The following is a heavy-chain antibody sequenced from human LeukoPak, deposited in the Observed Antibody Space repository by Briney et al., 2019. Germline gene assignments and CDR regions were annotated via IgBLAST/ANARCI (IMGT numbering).Heavy chain of an antibody. CDR2: ISASATNT. D-gene: IGHD3-16*01. CDR3: TKTTQILIRGGQFHY. J-gene: IGHJ4*02. V-gene: IGHV3-23*01. Sequence: GGSLRLSCAASGFIFSNYAMTWVRQAPGKGLEWVAGISASATNTYYADSVRGQFTISRDNSKKTLFLQMNNLRVDDTGKYFCTKTTQILIRGGQFHYWGQGTLVTVSS. CDR1: GFIFSNYA.